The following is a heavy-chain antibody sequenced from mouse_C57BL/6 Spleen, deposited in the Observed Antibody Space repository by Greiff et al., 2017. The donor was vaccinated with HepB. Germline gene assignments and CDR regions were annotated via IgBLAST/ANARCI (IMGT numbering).Heavy chain of an antibody. V-gene: IGHV1-50*01. Sequence: QVQLKQPGAELVKPGASVKLSCKASGYTFTSYWMQWVKQRPGQGLEWIGEIDPSDSYTNYNQKFKGKATLTVDTSSSTAYMQLSSLTSEDSAVYYCARGEGENYFDYWGQGTTLTVSS. CDR1: GYTFTSYW. J-gene: IGHJ2*01. CDR3: ARGEGENYFDY. CDR2: IDPSDSYT.